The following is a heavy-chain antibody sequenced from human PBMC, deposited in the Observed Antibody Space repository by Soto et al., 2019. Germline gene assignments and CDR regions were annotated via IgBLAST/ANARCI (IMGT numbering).Heavy chain of an antibody. CDR2: ISGSGGST. D-gene: IGHD3-10*01. CDR1: GFTFSSYA. V-gene: IGHV3-23*01. J-gene: IGHJ4*02. Sequence: PGGSLRLSCAASGFTFSSYAMSWVRQAPGKGLEWVSAISGSGGSTYYADSVKGRFTISRDNSKNTLYLQMNSLRAEDTAVYYCAKPGLLWFGELTYYFDYWGQGTLVTLL. CDR3: AKPGLLWFGELTYYFDY.